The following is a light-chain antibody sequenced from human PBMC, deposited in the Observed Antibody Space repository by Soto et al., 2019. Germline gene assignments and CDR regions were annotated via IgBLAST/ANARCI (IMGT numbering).Light chain of an antibody. CDR2: GAF. CDR3: QQRNVWQPVT. V-gene: IGKV3D-11*02. CDR1: PSVTNF. J-gene: IGKJ5*01. Sequence: EILFTQSPGTLSLSPGERATLSCRASPSVTNFLAWYQRKPGRAPRLLIYGAFNRANGIPARFSGSGSGTDFTLTISSLEPEDSSVYYCQQRNVWQPVTFGQGTRLEIK.